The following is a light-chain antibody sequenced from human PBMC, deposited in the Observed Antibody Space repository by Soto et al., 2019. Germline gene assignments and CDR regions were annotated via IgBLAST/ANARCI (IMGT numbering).Light chain of an antibody. CDR1: QGISSY. CDR2: AAS. Sequence: EIQMTQSPSSLSASVGDRVTITCRASQGISSYLNWYQQKPGKAPKLLISAASSLQSGVPSRFSGSGSGTEFTLTIIGLQPDDLATYYCQQYHSYSPTFGQGTKVDIK. CDR3: QQYHSYSPT. V-gene: IGKV1-5*01. J-gene: IGKJ1*01.